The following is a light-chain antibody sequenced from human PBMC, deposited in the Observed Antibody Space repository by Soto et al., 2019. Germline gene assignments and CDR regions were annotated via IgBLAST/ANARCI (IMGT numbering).Light chain of an antibody. CDR2: GNS. Sequence: QPVLTQPPSVSGAPGQRVTISCTVSSSNIGAGYDVHWYQQLPGTAPKLLIYGNSNRPSGVPDRFSGSKSGTSASLAINGLQAEDEADYYCQSYDSSLSGSRVFGGGTKLTVL. CDR3: QSYDSSLSGSRV. V-gene: IGLV1-40*01. CDR1: SSNIGAGYD. J-gene: IGLJ2*01.